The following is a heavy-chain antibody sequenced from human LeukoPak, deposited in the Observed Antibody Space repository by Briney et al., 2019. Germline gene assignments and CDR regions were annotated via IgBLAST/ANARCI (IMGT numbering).Heavy chain of an antibody. D-gene: IGHD1-26*01. CDR3: ATWAFYHSLDV. J-gene: IGHJ6*02. CDR1: GFTLGAFA. V-gene: IGHV3-43*01. CDR2: IDKDGRST. Sequence: GGPLRLSCAASGFTLGAFAMHGVRQARGKGLEWVSLIDKDGRSTYYADSVKGRFTISRDNSKNSLYLQMDSLRTEDTALYYCATWAFYHSLDVWGQGTTVTVSS.